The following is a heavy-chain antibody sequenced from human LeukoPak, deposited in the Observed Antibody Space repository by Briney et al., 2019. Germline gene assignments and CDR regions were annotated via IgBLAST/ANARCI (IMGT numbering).Heavy chain of an antibody. D-gene: IGHD6-13*01. Sequence: ASVKVSCKASGYTFTGYYMHWVRQAPGQGLEWMGWINPNSGGTNYAQKFQGRVTMTRDTSISTAYMELSRLRSDDTAVYYCARDLYLHSSRVGGLNYWGQGTLVTVSS. J-gene: IGHJ4*02. V-gene: IGHV1-2*02. CDR1: GYTFTGYY. CDR2: INPNSGGT. CDR3: ARDLYLHSSRVGGLNY.